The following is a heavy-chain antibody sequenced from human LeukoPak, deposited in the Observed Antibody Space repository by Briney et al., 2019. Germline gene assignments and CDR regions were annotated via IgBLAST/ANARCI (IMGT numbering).Heavy chain of an antibody. V-gene: IGHV1-24*01. J-gene: IGHJ4*02. CDR3: ATAGARGYYYDSSGYTNLFDY. CDR2: FDPEDGET. CDR1: GYTLTELS. Sequence: ASVEVSCKVSGYTLTELSMHWVRQAPGKGLEWMGGFDPEDGETIYAQKFQGRVTMTEDTSTDTAYMELSSLRSEDTAVYYCATAGARGYYYDSSGYTNLFDYWGQGTLVTVSS. D-gene: IGHD3-22*01.